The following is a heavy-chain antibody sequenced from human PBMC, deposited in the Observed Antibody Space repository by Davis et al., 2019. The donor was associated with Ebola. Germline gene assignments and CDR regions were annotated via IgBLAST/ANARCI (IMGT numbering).Heavy chain of an antibody. CDR3: ASLTVVTSIDY. J-gene: IGHJ4*02. CDR1: GGSVRSGSYY. CDR2: IYYSGST. Sequence: SETLSPTCTVLGGSVRSGSYYWNWIRQPPGKGLEWIGYIYYSGSTNYNPSLKSRVTLSVDTSKNQSSLKLSSVTAADTAVYYCASLTVVTSIDYWGQGTLVTVSS. V-gene: IGHV4-61*01. D-gene: IGHD4-23*01.